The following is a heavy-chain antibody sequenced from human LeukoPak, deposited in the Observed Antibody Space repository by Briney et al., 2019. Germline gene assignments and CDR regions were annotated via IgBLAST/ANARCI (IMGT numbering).Heavy chain of an antibody. D-gene: IGHD2-2*01. J-gene: IGHJ4*02. CDR2: FDPEDGET. V-gene: IGHV1-24*01. CDR1: GYTLTELS. CDR3: ASPGGYCSSTSCPGG. Sequence: GASVKVSCKVSGYTLTELSMHWVRQAPGKGLEWMGGFDPEDGETIYAQKFQGRVTITADKSTSTAYMELSSLRSEDTAVYYCASPGGYCSSTSCPGGWGQGTLVTVSS.